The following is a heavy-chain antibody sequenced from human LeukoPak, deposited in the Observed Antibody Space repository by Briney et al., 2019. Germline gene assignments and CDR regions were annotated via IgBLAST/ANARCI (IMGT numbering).Heavy chain of an antibody. CDR2: IRQDVSEK. J-gene: IGHJ3*01. Sequence: GGSLRLSCAGSGFTIGSYWMSWVRQAPGKGLEWVANIRQDVSEKYHVDSVKGRLTISRDNAKNSLYLQLNIWRAEDTGIYYCSRVEYYGVDGFELWGQRKMVTVSS. CDR1: GFTIGSYW. CDR3: SRVEYYGVDGFEL. V-gene: IGHV3-7*01. D-gene: IGHD2/OR15-2a*01.